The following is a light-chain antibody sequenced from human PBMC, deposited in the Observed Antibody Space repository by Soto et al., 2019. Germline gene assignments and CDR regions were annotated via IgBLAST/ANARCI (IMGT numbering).Light chain of an antibody. Sequence: QSVLTQPPSASGSPGQSVTISCTGTKSDIGVYDFVSWYQHHPGKAPRLIIYEVVQRPSGVPDRFSGSKSGNTASLTVSGLQAADEADYYCGSYTSGSTLVVFGGGTKLTVL. J-gene: IGLJ2*01. CDR1: KSDIGVYDF. V-gene: IGLV2-8*01. CDR2: EVV. CDR3: GSYTSGSTLVV.